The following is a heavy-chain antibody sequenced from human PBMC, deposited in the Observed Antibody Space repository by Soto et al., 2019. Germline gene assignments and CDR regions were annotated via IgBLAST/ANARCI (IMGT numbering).Heavy chain of an antibody. CDR2: INYNSGDT. J-gene: IGHJ4*02. D-gene: IGHD3-16*01. CDR1: GFTFSDHA. V-gene: IGHV3-23*01. CDR3: AGIHYGTSRY. Sequence: EMQLLESGGDLVQPGGSLRLSCATSGFTFSDHAMHWVRQAPGEGLEWVSSINYNSGDTYYGDSVKGRFAISRDDSKNMLYLQMNSLRVEDTALYYCAGIHYGTSRYWGRGTLVTVSS.